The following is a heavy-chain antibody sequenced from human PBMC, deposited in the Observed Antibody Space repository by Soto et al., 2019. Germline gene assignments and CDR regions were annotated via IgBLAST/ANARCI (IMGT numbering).Heavy chain of an antibody. D-gene: IGHD6-13*01. V-gene: IGHV4-31*03. CDR3: ARDSYSSSWYAAFDI. Sequence: PSETLSLTCTVSGGSISSGGYYWSWIRQHPGKGLEWIGYIYYSGSTYYNPSLKSRVTISVDTSKNQFSLKLSSVTAADTAVYYCARDSYSSSWYAAFDIWGQGTMATVSS. J-gene: IGHJ3*02. CDR2: IYYSGST. CDR1: GGSISSGGYY.